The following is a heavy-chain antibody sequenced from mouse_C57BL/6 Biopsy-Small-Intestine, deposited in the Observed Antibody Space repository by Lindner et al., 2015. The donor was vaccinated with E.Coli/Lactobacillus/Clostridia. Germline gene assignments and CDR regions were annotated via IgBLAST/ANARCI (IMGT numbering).Heavy chain of an antibody. CDR1: GYSFTGYF. CDR3: TRERGCIACGYFGL. V-gene: IGHV1-53*01. Sequence: SVKVSCKAPGYSFTGYFMHWVRQAPGQGLEWIGRMNPNNGASDLAQKFQGRVTMTRDMSISTAFMELSGLTSDDTAVYYCTRERGCIACGYFGLWGRGSPVIVSS. J-gene: IGHJ1*01. D-gene: IGHD6-1*01. CDR2: MNPNNGAS.